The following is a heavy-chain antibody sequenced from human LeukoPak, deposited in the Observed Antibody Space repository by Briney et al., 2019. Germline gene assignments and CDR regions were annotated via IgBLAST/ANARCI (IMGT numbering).Heavy chain of an antibody. D-gene: IGHD2-2*01. CDR1: GFTVSSNY. CDR3: AGHCSSTSCPRGDDAFGI. Sequence: GGSLRLSCAASGFTVSSNYMSWVRQAPGKVLEWVSVIYSGGSTYYADSVKGRFTISRDNSKNTLYLQMNSLRAEDTAVYYCAGHCSSTSCPRGDDAFGIWGQGTMVTVSS. V-gene: IGHV3-53*01. CDR2: IYSGGST. J-gene: IGHJ3*02.